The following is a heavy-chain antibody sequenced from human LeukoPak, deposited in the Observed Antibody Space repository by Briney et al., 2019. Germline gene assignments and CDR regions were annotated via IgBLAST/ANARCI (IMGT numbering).Heavy chain of an antibody. D-gene: IGHD3-16*01. CDR2: LSGRGDST. J-gene: IGHJ6*02. CDR1: GLTFSTYA. Sequence: GGSLRLSCAASGLTFSTYAMSWVRQAPGEGLEWVSTLSGRGDSTYYADSGKGRFTISRDNSKNTLFLQMTSLRAEDTAVYYCAKKVGGVYVMDVWGQGTTVTVSS. CDR3: AKKVGGVYVMDV. V-gene: IGHV3-23*01.